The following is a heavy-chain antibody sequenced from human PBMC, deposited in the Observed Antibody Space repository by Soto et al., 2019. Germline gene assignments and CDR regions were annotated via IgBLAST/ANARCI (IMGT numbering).Heavy chain of an antibody. J-gene: IGHJ3*02. CDR1: GYSFTSYW. V-gene: IGHV5-51*01. Sequence: GESLKISCKGSGYSFTSYWIGWVRQMTGKGLEWMGIIYPGDSDTRYSPSFQGQVTISADKSISTAYLQWSSLKASDTAIYDCAIHSSQATPYDFWRDYYTDDAFDIRGQGTIVTLSS. D-gene: IGHD3-3*01. CDR2: IYPGDSDT. CDR3: AIHSSQATPYDFWRDYYTDDAFDI.